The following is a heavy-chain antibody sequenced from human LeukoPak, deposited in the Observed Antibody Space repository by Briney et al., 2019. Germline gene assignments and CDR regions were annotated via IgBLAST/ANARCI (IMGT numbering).Heavy chain of an antibody. V-gene: IGHV4-59*12. CDR3: ARGRSYYDSSGFPEFDY. CDR1: GGSISSYY. Sequence: SETLSLTCTVSGGSISSYYWSWIRQPPGKGLEWIGYIYYSGSTNYNPSLKSRVTISVDTSKNRFSLKLGSVTAADTAVYYCARGRSYYDSSGFPEFDYWGQGTLVTVSS. J-gene: IGHJ4*02. D-gene: IGHD3-22*01. CDR2: IYYSGST.